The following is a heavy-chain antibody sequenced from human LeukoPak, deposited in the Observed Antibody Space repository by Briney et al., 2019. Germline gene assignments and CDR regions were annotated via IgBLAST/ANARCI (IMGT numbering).Heavy chain of an antibody. D-gene: IGHD3-10*01. J-gene: IGHJ4*02. CDR3: ARSYGSGSQGSDY. V-gene: IGHV1-8*01. Sequence: ASVKLSCKASGYSFTTYDIHWVREATGQGLEWMGWMNPNSGNIGYAQKFQGRVTMTRETSISTAYMDLSSLRSEDTAVYYCARSYGSGSQGSDYWGQGTLVSVSS. CDR2: MNPNSGNI. CDR1: GYSFTTYD.